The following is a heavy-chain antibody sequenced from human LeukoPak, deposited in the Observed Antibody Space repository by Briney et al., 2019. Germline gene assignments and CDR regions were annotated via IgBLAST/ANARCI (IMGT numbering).Heavy chain of an antibody. D-gene: IGHD3-22*01. CDR3: AKDWYESN. J-gene: IGHJ4*02. Sequence: GGSLRLSCAASGFTFSSFAMTWVRQAPGRGLGWVSAIKNDGTTYYTDPVRGRFTISRDNSKNMLYLQMNSLRAEDTAIYYCAKDWYESNWGQGTLVTVSS. V-gene: IGHV3-23*01. CDR2: IKNDGTT. CDR1: GFTFSSFA.